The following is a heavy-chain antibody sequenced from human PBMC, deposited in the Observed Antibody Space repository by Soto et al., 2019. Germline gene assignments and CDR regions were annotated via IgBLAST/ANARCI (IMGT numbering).Heavy chain of an antibody. D-gene: IGHD2-15*01. V-gene: IGHV3-11*01. CDR3: ASGTSGAFFVY. Sequence: QVPLVESGGGLVKPGGSLRLSCAASGFTFSDYYMSWIRQAPGKGLEWVSYISSRSSTIFYADSVKGRFTISRDNVKNSLYLQMNSLRAEDTAVYCCASGTSGAFFVYWGQGILVTVSS. J-gene: IGHJ4*02. CDR1: GFTFSDYY. CDR2: ISSRSSTI.